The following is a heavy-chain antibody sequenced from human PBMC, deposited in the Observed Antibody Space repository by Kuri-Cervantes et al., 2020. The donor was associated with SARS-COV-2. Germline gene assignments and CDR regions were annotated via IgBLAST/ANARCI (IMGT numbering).Heavy chain of an antibody. J-gene: IGHJ4*02. D-gene: IGHD6-13*01. CDR3: ARVRGGGRAAAGLDY. CDR1: GFTFSTYS. V-gene: IGHV3-21*01. Sequence: GGSLRLSCAVSGFTFSTYSMTWVRQAPGEGLEWVSSISSSSSQRYYVDSVKGRFTISRDNAKNSLYLQMNSLRAEDTAVYYCARVRGGGRAAAGLDYWGQGTLVTVSS. CDR2: ISSSSSQR.